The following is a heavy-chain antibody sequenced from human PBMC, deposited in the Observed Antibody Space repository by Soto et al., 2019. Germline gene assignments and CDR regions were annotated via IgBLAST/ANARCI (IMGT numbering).Heavy chain of an antibody. Sequence: TSETLSLTNTVSGGTLSSVDYYWSWIRQPPGKGLEWIGYIYYSGSTYYNPSLKSRVTISVDTSKNQFSLKLSSVTAADTAVYYCASNSYGYTFYGYWGQGTLVTGSS. V-gene: IGHV4-30-4*01. J-gene: IGHJ4*02. D-gene: IGHD5-18*01. CDR2: IYYSGST. CDR3: ASNSYGYTFYGY. CDR1: GGTLSSVDYY.